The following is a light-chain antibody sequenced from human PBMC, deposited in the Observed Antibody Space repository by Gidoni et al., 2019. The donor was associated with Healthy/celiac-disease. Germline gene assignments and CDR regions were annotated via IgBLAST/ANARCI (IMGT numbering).Light chain of an antibody. V-gene: IGKV1-5*03. CDR1: QSISSW. CDR2: KAS. CDR3: QQYNSYWT. J-gene: IGKJ1*01. Sequence: DIQMTQSPSTLSASVGDRVTITCRASQSISSWLAWYKQKPGKAPKLLIYKASSLESGVPSRFSGSGSGTEFTLTISSLQPDDFATYYCQQYNSYWTFGQXTKVEIK.